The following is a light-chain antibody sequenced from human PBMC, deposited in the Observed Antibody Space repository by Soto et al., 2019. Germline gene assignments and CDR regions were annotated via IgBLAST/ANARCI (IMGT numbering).Light chain of an antibody. CDR2: NNN. Sequence: QSVLTQPPSASGTPGQMVTISCSGSSSNIGGNPVNWYQQLPGTAPKLLIYNNNQRPSGVPDRFSGSKSGTSASLAISGLQSEDEADYYCAAWHDSLNGPVFCGGKKVTVL. J-gene: IGLJ3*02. V-gene: IGLV1-44*01. CDR1: SSNIGGNP. CDR3: AAWHDSLNGPV.